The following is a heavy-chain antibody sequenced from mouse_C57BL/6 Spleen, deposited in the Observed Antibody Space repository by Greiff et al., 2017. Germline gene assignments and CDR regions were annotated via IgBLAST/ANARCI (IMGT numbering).Heavy chain of an antibody. J-gene: IGHJ1*03. CDR3: TRDEYYGSSGYFDV. D-gene: IGHD1-1*01. CDR2: ISSGGDYI. CDR1: GFTFSSYA. V-gene: IGHV5-9-1*02. Sequence: EVKVEESGEGLVKPGGSLKLSCAASGFTFSSYAMSWVRQTPEKRLEWVAYISSGGDYIYYADTVKGRFTIARDNARNTLYLQMSSLKSEDTAMYYCTRDEYYGSSGYFDVWGTGTTVTVSS.